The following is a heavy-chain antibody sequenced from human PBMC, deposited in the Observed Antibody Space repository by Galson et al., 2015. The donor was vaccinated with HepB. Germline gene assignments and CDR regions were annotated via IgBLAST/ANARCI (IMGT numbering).Heavy chain of an antibody. D-gene: IGHD6-19*01. J-gene: IGHJ4*02. V-gene: IGHV3-21*01. Sequence: SLRLSCAASGFTFGSYSMNWVRQAPGKGLEWVSSISSSSSYIYYADSVKGRFTISRDNAKNSLYLQMNSLRAEDTAVYYCARAIAVAGPYYFDYWGQGTLVTVSS. CDR2: ISSSSSYI. CDR3: ARAIAVAGPYYFDY. CDR1: GFTFGSYS.